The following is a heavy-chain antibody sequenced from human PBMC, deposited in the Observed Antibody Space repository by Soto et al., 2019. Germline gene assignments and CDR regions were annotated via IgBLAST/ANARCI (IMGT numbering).Heavy chain of an antibody. CDR3: ARGGPLMITFGGVIINPFDY. CDR2: INPNSGGT. J-gene: IGHJ4*02. Sequence: ASVKVSCTASGYTFTGYYMHWVRQAPGQGREWMGWINPNSGGTNYAQKFQGWVTMTRDTSISTAYMELRRLRSDDTAVYYCARGGPLMITFGGVIINPFDYWGQGTLVTVS. CDR1: GYTFTGYY. D-gene: IGHD3-16*02. V-gene: IGHV1-2*04.